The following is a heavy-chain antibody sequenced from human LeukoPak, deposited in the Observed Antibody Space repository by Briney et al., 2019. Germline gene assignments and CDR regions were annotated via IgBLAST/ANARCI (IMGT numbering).Heavy chain of an antibody. CDR2: IKEDGSDK. D-gene: IGHD4-17*01. CDR1: GFTFSSYW. J-gene: IGHJ4*02. Sequence: PGGSLRVSCAASGFTFSSYWMSCVRQAPGKGLEWVANIKEDGSDKYYVDSVKGRFTISRDNAKNSLYLQMNSLRAEDTAVYYCTKYGDDDTPGLNWGQGTLVTVSS. V-gene: IGHV3-7*02. CDR3: TKYGDDDTPGLN.